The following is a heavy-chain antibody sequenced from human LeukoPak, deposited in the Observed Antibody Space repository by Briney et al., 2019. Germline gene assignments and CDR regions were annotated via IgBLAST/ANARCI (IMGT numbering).Heavy chain of an antibody. Sequence: GRSLRLSCAASGFTFSSYAMSWVRQAPGKGLEWVSAISGSGGSTYYADSVKGRFTISRDNSKNTLDLQMNSLRAEDTAVYYCAKRYYENPWRGAFDIWGQGTMVTVSS. V-gene: IGHV3-23*01. D-gene: IGHD3-22*01. CDR2: ISGSGGST. CDR3: AKRYYENPWRGAFDI. CDR1: GFTFSSYA. J-gene: IGHJ3*02.